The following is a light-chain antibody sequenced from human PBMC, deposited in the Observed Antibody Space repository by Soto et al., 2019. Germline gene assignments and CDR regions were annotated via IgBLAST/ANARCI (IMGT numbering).Light chain of an antibody. Sequence: SVLTQPPSVSAAPGQKVTISCSGSSSNLENNYVSWYQQLPGTAPKLLIYDNNKRPSEIPDRFSGSKAGTSATLGITGLQTGDEADYHGGTWDSSLNGVGFGGGTKVTVL. J-gene: IGLJ2*01. CDR2: DNN. CDR1: SSNLENNY. CDR3: GTWDSSLNGVG. V-gene: IGLV1-51*01.